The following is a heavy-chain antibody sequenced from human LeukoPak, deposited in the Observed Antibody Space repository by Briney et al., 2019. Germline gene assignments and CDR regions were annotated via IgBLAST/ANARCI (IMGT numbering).Heavy chain of an antibody. J-gene: IGHJ4*02. Sequence: ASVKVPCKASGYTFTSYYMHWVRQAPGQGLEWMGWINPNSGGTNYAQKFQGRVTMTRDTSISTAYMELSRLRSDDTAVYYCARPLTKYGGNSDYYFDYWGQGTLVTISS. CDR1: GYTFTSYY. V-gene: IGHV1-2*02. CDR3: ARPLTKYGGNSDYYFDY. CDR2: INPNSGGT. D-gene: IGHD4-23*01.